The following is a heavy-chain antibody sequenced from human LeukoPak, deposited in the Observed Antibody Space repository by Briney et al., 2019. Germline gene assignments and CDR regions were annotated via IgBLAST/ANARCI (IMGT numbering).Heavy chain of an antibody. J-gene: IGHJ4*02. D-gene: IGHD4-17*01. V-gene: IGHV3-64D*06. CDR2: ISSDGDNT. CDR3: VRVNDYGDRNLYYFGY. CDR1: GFIFSNYG. Sequence: GGSLRLSCSASGFIFSNYGVYWVRQAPGKGLEFVSAISSDGDNTFYADSVKGIFTISRDNSKNTLYLQTSSLRGEDTAVYYCVRVNDYGDRNLYYFGYWGQGTLVTVSS.